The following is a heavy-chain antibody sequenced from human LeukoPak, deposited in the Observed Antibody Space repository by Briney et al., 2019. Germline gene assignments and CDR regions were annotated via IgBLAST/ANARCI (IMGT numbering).Heavy chain of an antibody. CDR1: GFTFSSYG. CDR2: IRYDGSNK. CDR3: AKDGEDCSGGSCYVEGGYFDY. V-gene: IGHV3-30*02. Sequence: GGSLRLSCAASGFTFSSYGMHWVRQAPGKGLEWVAFIRYDGSNKYYADSVKGRFTISRDNSKNTLYLQMNSLRAEDTAVYYCAKDGEDCSGGSCYVEGGYFDYWGQGTLATVSS. J-gene: IGHJ4*02. D-gene: IGHD2-15*01.